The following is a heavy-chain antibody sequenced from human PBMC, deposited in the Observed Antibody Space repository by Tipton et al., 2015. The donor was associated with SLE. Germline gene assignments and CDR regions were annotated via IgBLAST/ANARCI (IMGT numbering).Heavy chain of an antibody. CDR3: AKRGLGSLYYGMDV. V-gene: IGHV3-66*01. CDR1: GFTVSHNY. J-gene: IGHJ6*02. Sequence: SLRLSCAASGFTVSHNYMSWVRQAPGKGLEWVSIIYSGDNTYYADSVKGRFTVSRDNSRNALFLQMSYLRAEDTAVYYCAKRGLGSLYYGMDVWGQGTTVTVSS. CDR2: IYSGDNT. D-gene: IGHD3-16*01.